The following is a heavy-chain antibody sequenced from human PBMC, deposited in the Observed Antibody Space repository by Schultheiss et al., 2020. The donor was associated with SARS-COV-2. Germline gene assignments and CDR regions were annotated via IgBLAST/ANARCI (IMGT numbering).Heavy chain of an antibody. J-gene: IGHJ6*02. CDR1: GFTFSSYA. Sequence: GGSLRLSCAASGFTFSSYAMSWVRQAPGKGLVWVSRINSDGSSTSYADSVKGRFTISRDNSKNTLYLQMNSLRAEDTAVYYCARAGYGMDVWGQGTTVTVSS. CDR2: INSDGSST. CDR3: ARAGYGMDV. V-gene: IGHV3-74*01.